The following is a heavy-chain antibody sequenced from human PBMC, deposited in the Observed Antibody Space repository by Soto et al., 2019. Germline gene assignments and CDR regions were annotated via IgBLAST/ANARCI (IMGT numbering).Heavy chain of an antibody. D-gene: IGHD7-27*01. J-gene: IGHJ4*02. CDR1: GYTFSSYG. CDR2: INAGYGNT. CDR3: ARDTGDGTFDF. Sequence: QVHLVQSGAEVRKPGASGEVSFKASGYTFSSYGMHWVPQAPGKRLGWMGWINAGYGNTKSSQKFQDRVTISRDTSASTAYMELTSLRSEDTAVYYCARDTGDGTFDFWGQGTLVTVSS. V-gene: IGHV1-3*01.